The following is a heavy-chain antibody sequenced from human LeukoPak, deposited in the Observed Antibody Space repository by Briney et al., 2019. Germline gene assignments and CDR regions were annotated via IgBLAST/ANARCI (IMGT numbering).Heavy chain of an antibody. CDR1: GGTFSSYA. J-gene: IGHJ6*04. Sequence: GASVKVSCKASGGTFSSYAISWVRQAPGQGLEWMGGIIPIFGTANYAQKFQGRVTITADESTSTAYMELSSLRSEDTAVYYCASATVTNYYYYYGMDVWGKGTTVTVSS. D-gene: IGHD4-17*01. CDR3: ASATVTNYYYYYGMDV. V-gene: IGHV1-69*13. CDR2: IIPIFGTA.